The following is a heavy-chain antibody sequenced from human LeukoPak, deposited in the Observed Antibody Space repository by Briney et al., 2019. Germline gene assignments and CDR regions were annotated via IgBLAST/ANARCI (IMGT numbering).Heavy chain of an antibody. CDR1: GYSFTSYW. CDR3: ARTGRNYGSGSYYSYNWFDP. V-gene: IGHV5-51*01. J-gene: IGHJ5*02. CDR2: IYPGDSDT. Sequence: GESLKISCKGSGYSFTSYWIGWVRQMPGKGLEWMGIIYPGDSDTRYGPSFQGQVTISADKSISTAYLQWSSLKASDTAMYYCARTGRNYGSGSYYSYNWFDPWGQGTLVTVSS. D-gene: IGHD3-10*01.